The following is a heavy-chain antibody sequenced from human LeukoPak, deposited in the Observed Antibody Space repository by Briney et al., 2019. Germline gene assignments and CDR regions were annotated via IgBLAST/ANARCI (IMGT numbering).Heavy chain of an antibody. CDR3: VKGYCSSISCSLIDY. CDR1: GFTLSRYG. V-gene: IGHV3-64D*06. Sequence: GGALRLSCSASGFTLSRYGMHWVRQAPGKGLEYVSGISSNGGSTNYADSVKGRFTISRDNSKNTLHLQMSSLRAEDTAVYYCVKGYCSSISCSLIDYGGQGTLVTVSS. CDR2: ISSNGGST. D-gene: IGHD2-2*01. J-gene: IGHJ4*02.